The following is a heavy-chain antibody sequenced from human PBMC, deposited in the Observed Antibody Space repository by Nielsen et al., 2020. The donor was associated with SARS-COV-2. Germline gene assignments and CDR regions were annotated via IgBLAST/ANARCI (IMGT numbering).Heavy chain of an antibody. J-gene: IGHJ5*02. V-gene: IGHV5-51*01. D-gene: IGHD6-13*01. CDR3: ARLRKPEAAAGRDRWFDP. CDR1: GYSFTSYW. CDR2: IYPGDSDT. Sequence: GESLKISCKGSGYSFTSYWIGWVRQMPGKGLEWLGIIYPGDSDTRYSPSFQGQVTISADKSISTAYLQWSSLKASDTAMYYCARLRKPEAAAGRDRWFDPWGQGTLVTVSS.